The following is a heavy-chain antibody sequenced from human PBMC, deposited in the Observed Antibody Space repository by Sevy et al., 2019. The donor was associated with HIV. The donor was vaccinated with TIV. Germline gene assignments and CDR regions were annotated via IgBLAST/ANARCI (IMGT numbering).Heavy chain of an antibody. J-gene: IGHJ6*02. CDR2: IKSKTDGGTT. D-gene: IGHD2-2*02. Sequence: GGSLRLSCAASGFTFSNAWMSWVRQAPGKGLEWVGRIKSKTDGGTTDYAAPVKGRFTISRDDSKNTLYLQMNSLKTEDTAVYYYTTILVPAAIGYYYYGMDVWGQGTTVTVSS. CDR3: TTILVPAAIGYYYYGMDV. CDR1: GFTFSNAW. V-gene: IGHV3-15*01.